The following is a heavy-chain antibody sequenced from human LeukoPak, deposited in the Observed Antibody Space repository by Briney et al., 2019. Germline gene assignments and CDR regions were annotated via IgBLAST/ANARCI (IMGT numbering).Heavy chain of an antibody. CDR2: ISGDGGST. Sequence: AGGSLRLSCAASGFTFDDYAMHWVRQAPGKGLEWVSLISGDGGSTYYADSMKGRFTISRDNSKNSLYLQMNSLRTEDTALYYCAVELAPPSTGMDVWGQGTTVTVSS. CDR1: GFTFDDYA. D-gene: IGHD1-26*01. J-gene: IGHJ6*02. CDR3: AVELAPPSTGMDV. V-gene: IGHV3-43*02.